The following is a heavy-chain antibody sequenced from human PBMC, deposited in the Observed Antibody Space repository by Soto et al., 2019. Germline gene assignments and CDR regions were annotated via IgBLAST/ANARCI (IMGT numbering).Heavy chain of an antibody. D-gene: IGHD1-7*01. Sequence: EVQLVQSGAEVKKPGESLKISCKGSGYSFTSYWIGWVRQMPGKGLEWMGIIYPGDSDTRYSPSFQGQVTISADKSISTAYLQWSSLKASDTAMYYCARQEGITGTIPYYYYYYGMDVWGQGTTVTVSS. CDR2: IYPGDSDT. CDR1: GYSFTSYW. CDR3: ARQEGITGTIPYYYYYYGMDV. V-gene: IGHV5-51*01. J-gene: IGHJ6*02.